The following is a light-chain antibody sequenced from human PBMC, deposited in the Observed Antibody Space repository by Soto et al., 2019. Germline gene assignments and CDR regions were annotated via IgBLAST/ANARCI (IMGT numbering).Light chain of an antibody. CDR3: QQYNNWPPVYT. V-gene: IGKV3-15*01. CDR2: GAS. Sequence: EIVMTQSPATLSVSPGERATLSCRASQTVSRNLAWYQKKPGQAPRLLIYGASTRATGVPARFSGSGSGTEFPLTISSLQSEDFAVYYCQQYNNWPPVYTFGQGTKLEIK. J-gene: IGKJ2*01. CDR1: QTVSRN.